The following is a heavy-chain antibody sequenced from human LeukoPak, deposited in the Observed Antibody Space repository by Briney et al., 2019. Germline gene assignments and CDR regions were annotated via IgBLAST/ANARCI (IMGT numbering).Heavy chain of an antibody. Sequence: SETLSLTCAVYGGSFSGYYWSWIRQPPGKGLEWIGEINHSGSANYNPSLKSRVTISVDTPKNQFSLKLSSVTAADTAVYYCATFFWSGPDYWGQGTLVTVSS. V-gene: IGHV4-34*01. CDR1: GGSFSGYY. J-gene: IGHJ4*02. CDR2: INHSGSA. D-gene: IGHD3-3*01. CDR3: ATFFWSGPDY.